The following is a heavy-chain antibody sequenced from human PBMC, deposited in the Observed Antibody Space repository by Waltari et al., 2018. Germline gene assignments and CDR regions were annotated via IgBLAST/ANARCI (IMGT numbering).Heavy chain of an antibody. CDR3: ARVIISRAGRGINY. CDR2: IAGDGCVT. V-gene: IGHV3-74*01. Sequence: EEQIVETGGGLVQPGDSLRVSCTVSGFTFRSYWMHWVRQGPGKGLEWVSLIAGDGCVTNYADSVRGRFTISRDNAKDTVYLQMNNLRVEDTAVYYCARVIISRAGRGINYWGQGPLVTAAS. D-gene: IGHD6-13*01. J-gene: IGHJ4*02. CDR1: GFTFRSYW.